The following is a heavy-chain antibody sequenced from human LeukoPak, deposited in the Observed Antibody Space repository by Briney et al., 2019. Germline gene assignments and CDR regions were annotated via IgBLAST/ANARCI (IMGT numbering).Heavy chain of an antibody. CDR2: IYYSGST. Sequence: SETLSLTCTDSGGSISSYYWSWIRQPPGKGLEWIGYIYYSGSTNYNPSLKSRVTISVDTSKNQFSLKLSSVTAADTAVYYCARVQSLSPVVHRYYYMDVWSKGTTVTVSS. J-gene: IGHJ6*03. CDR1: GGSISSYY. CDR3: ARVQSLSPVVHRYYYMDV. D-gene: IGHD4-23*01. V-gene: IGHV4-59*01.